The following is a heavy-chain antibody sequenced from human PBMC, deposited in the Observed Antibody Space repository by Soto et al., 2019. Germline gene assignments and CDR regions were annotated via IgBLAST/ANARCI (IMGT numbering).Heavy chain of an antibody. V-gene: IGHV4-39*01. J-gene: IGHJ5*02. CDR1: GGSISSSSYY. D-gene: IGHD2-2*01. CDR3: ARRAYQVIGWFDP. CDR2: IYYMGIA. Sequence: SSETLSLTCTVSGGSISSSSYYWGWIRQTPGKGLEWIGTIYYMGIAYYNPSLRSRVTISIDTSKNQFSLKLSSVTAADTAIYYCARRAYQVIGWFDPRGQGTLVTVSS.